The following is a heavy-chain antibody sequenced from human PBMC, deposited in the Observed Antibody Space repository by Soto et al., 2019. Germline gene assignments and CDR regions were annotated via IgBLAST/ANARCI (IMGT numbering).Heavy chain of an antibody. CDR2: IYYTGST. D-gene: IGHD1-26*01. CDR1: GGSISSSSYY. Sequence: SETLSLTCTVSGGSISSSSYYWGGIRQPPGKGREWIGSIYYTGSTYYNPSLKSRVTISVYTSKNQFSLKLSSVTAADTAVYYCARQWELLSDVRFDPWGQGTLVTVSS. V-gene: IGHV4-39*01. J-gene: IGHJ5*02. CDR3: ARQWELLSDVRFDP.